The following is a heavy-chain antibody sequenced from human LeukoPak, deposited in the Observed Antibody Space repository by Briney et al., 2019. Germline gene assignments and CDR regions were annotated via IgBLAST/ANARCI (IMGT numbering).Heavy chain of an antibody. D-gene: IGHD4-11*01. J-gene: IGHJ4*02. Sequence: PGGSLRLSCAASGFTFSSYAMHWVRQAPGKGLEWVAVISYDGSNKYYADSVKGRFTISRDNSKNTLYLQMNSLRAEDTAVYYCAKHDYSYYFDYWGQGTLVTVSS. CDR2: ISYDGSNK. V-gene: IGHV3-30-3*02. CDR3: AKHDYSYYFDY. CDR1: GFTFSSYA.